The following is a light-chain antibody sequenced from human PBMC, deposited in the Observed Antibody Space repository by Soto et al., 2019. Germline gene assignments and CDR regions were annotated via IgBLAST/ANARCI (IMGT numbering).Light chain of an antibody. J-gene: IGKJ2*01. V-gene: IGKV1-39*01. CDR1: QTITNY. CDR3: QQSHGIPYT. Sequence: DIQMTHSPSSLSASVGDRVTITCRASQTITNYLNCYQQNPREAPKLLIYATSKLQSGVPSRFSGSGSGTQFALTISSLQPEDFATYYCQQSHGIPYTFGQGTTLENK. CDR2: ATS.